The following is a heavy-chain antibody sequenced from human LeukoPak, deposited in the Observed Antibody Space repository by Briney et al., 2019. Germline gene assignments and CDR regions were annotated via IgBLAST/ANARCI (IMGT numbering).Heavy chain of an antibody. CDR1: GGPISSYY. V-gene: IGHV4-59*12. D-gene: IGHD5-24*01. J-gene: IGHJ4*02. CDR3: ARRVRLEDGWVFDY. CDR2: IHYSGST. Sequence: PSETPSLTCTVSGGPISSYYWSWIRQPPGKGLEMIAYIHYSGSTYSNPSIGSRVTISVDMSNNEVSLKMTSVTAADTAVYYCARRVRLEDGWVFDYWGQGALVTVSS.